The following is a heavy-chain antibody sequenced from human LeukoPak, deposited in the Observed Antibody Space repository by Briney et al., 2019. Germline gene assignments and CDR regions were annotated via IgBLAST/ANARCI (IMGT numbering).Heavy chain of an antibody. V-gene: IGHV3-23*01. D-gene: IGHD7-27*01. CDR3: ARDLAWGAFDY. Sequence: GVLRLSCAASGFTFSNHGMKWVRQAPGKGLEWLSGISPRGGGTYYADSVKGRFTISRDDSKNTLSLQMNSLRVEDTAVYYCARDLAWGAFDYWGQGTLVTVSS. J-gene: IGHJ4*02. CDR1: GFTFSNHG. CDR2: ISPRGGGT.